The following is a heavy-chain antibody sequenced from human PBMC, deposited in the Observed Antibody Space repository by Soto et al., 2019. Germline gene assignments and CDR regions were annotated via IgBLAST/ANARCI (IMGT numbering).Heavy chain of an antibody. Sequence: QVQLQESGRGLVKPSQTLSLTCTVSGGSISSGDYQWSWIRQPPGKGLELIGYIYYSGSTPYNASLRSRVTISVATSKSQFSLKVSSVTAADTAVYYCARGFTMGIDYWGQGTLVTVSS. CDR2: IYYSGST. CDR3: ARGFTMGIDY. J-gene: IGHJ4*02. D-gene: IGHD1-26*01. V-gene: IGHV4-30-4*01. CDR1: GGSISSGDYQ.